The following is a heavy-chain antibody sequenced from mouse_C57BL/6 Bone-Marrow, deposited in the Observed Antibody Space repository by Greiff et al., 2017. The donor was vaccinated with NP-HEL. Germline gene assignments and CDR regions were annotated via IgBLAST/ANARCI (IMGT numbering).Heavy chain of an antibody. D-gene: IGHD1-1*01. CDR2: IYPRSGNT. V-gene: IGHV1-81*01. CDR1: GYTFTSYG. Sequence: VQLQQSGAELARPGASVKLSCKASGYTFTSYGISWVKQRPGQGLEWIGEIYPRSGNTYYNEKFKGKATLTADKSSSTAYMELRSLTSEDSAVYFCARSYYYGSSWGFAYWGQGTLVTVSA. CDR3: ARSYYYGSSWGFAY. J-gene: IGHJ3*01.